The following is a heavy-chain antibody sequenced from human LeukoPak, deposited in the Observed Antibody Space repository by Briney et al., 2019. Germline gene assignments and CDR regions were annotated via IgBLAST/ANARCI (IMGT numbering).Heavy chain of an antibody. Sequence: ASVKVSCKASGYTFTGYYMHWVRQAPGQGLEWMGWINPNSGGTNYAQKFQGRVTMTRDTSISTAYMELSRLRSDDTAVYYCARDSIPGAHYDFWTSDHFDYWGQGTLVTVSS. CDR1: GYTFTGYY. J-gene: IGHJ4*02. CDR3: ARDSIPGAHYDFWTSDHFDY. CDR2: INPNSGGT. D-gene: IGHD3-3*01. V-gene: IGHV1-2*02.